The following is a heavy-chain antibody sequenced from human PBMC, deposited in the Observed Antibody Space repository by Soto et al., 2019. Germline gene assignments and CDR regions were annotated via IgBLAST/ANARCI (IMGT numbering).Heavy chain of an antibody. CDR1: GYTFTSSV. D-gene: IGHD6-19*01. Sequence: ASVKVSCKASGYTFTSSVIHWVRQAPGQRLEWMGWINAGNGNTKYSQKFQDRVTITRDTSASTAYMELSSLRSEDTAVYYCARDLGGWPDYWGQGTLVTVSS. CDR2: INAGNGNT. V-gene: IGHV1-3*01. CDR3: ARDLGGWPDY. J-gene: IGHJ4*02.